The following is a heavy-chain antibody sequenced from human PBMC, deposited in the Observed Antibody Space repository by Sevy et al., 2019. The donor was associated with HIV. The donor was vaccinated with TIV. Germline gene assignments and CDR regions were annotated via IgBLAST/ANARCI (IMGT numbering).Heavy chain of an antibody. CDR2: IWYDGINK. CDR1: GFTFSNYG. J-gene: IGHJ4*02. V-gene: IGHV3-33*06. D-gene: IGHD3-10*01. Sequence: GGSLRLSCAASGFTFSNYGMHWVRQAPGKGLEWVAVIWYDGINKYYADSVKGRFTISRDNSKNTLYLQLNSLRAEDTDEYYYGKDNFLPIMVSMVRGALSYYFDYWGQGTLVTVSS. CDR3: GKDNFLPIMVSMVRGALSYYFDY.